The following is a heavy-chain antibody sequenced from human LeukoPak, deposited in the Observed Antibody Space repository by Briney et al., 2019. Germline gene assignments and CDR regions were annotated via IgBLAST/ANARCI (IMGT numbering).Heavy chain of an antibody. V-gene: IGHV1-18*01. CDR3: ARDVDGSGITIFGVVTPFDY. Sequence: GESLKVSCKASGYTFTSFGISWVRQAPGQGLEWMGWISAYNGNTNYAQKLQGRVTMTTDTSTSTAYMELRSLRSDDTAVYYCARDVDGSGITIFGVVTPFDYWGQGTLVTVSS. J-gene: IGHJ4*02. D-gene: IGHD3-3*01. CDR2: ISAYNGNT. CDR1: GYTFTSFG.